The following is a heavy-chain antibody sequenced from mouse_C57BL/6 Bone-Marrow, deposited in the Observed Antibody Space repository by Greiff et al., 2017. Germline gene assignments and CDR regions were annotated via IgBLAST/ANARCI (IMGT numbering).Heavy chain of an antibody. Sequence: QVQLQQPGAELVMPGASVKLSCKASGYTFTSYWMHWVKQRPGQGLEWIGELDPSDSYTNYNQKFKGKSTLTVDKSSSTAYMQLSSLTSEDSAVYYCARRALYYYCWYFDVWGTGTTVTVSS. V-gene: IGHV1-69*01. CDR2: LDPSDSYT. CDR1: GYTFTSYW. J-gene: IGHJ1*03. CDR3: ARRALYYYCWYFDV. D-gene: IGHD1-1*01.